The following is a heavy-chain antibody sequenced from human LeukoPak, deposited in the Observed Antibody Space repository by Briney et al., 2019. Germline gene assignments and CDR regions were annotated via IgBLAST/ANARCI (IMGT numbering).Heavy chain of an antibody. CDR1: GFTFSDYY. J-gene: IGHJ3*02. CDR3: AKRAVQSGSYYRDAFDI. CDR2: ISGSGGST. V-gene: IGHV3-23*01. Sequence: GGSLRLSCAASGFTFSDYYMSWIRQAPGKGLEWVSGISGSGGSTYYADSVKGRFTISRDNSKNTLYLQMNSLRAEDTAIYYCAKRAVQSGSYYRDAFDIWGQGTTVTVS. D-gene: IGHD1-26*01.